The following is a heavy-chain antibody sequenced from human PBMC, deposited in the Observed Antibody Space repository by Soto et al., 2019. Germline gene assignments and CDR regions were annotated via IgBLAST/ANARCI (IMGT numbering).Heavy chain of an antibody. CDR3: AKARIEEHIVVEWRGSFDY. D-gene: IGHD2-2*01. Sequence: ASVKVSCKASGYTFTSYAMHWVRQAPGQRLEWMGIINPSGGSTSYAQKFQGRVTMTRDTSTSTVYMELSSLRSEDTAVYYCAKARIEEHIVVEWRGSFDYWGQGTLVTVSS. CDR2: INPSGGST. V-gene: IGHV1-46*01. J-gene: IGHJ4*02. CDR1: GYTFTSYA.